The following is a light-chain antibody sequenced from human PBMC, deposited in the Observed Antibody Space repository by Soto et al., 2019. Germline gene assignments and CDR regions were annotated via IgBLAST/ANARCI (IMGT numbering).Light chain of an antibody. J-gene: IGLJ2*01. CDR2: EVS. V-gene: IGLV2-14*01. CDR3: SSYTSSSTRHVV. Sequence: QSALTQPASVSGSPGQSITISCTGTSNDVGGYKYVSWYQHHPGKAPKLMIYEVSNRPSGVSNRFSGSKSGNMASLTISGLQAEDEADYYCSSYTSSSTRHVVFGGGTKLTVL. CDR1: SNDVGGYKY.